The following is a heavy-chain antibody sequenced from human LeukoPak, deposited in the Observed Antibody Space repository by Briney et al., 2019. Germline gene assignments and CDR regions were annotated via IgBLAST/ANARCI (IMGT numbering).Heavy chain of an antibody. V-gene: IGHV1-24*01. CDR1: GYTLTELS. J-gene: IGHJ4*02. CDR2: FDVAETDT. Sequence: ASVKVSCKVSGYTLTELSMHWVRQAPGKGLEWMVGFDVAETDTIYAQKFQGRVTMTEDTSTDTAYMELSSLRSEDTAVYYCARDYGYYDSSGYYDSLWIDYWGQGTLVTVSS. D-gene: IGHD3-22*01. CDR3: ARDYGYYDSSGYYDSLWIDY.